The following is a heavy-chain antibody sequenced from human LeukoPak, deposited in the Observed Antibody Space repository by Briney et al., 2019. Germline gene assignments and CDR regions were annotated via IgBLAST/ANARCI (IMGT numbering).Heavy chain of an antibody. D-gene: IGHD2-15*01. Sequence: PGRSLRLSCAASGFTFSSYAMHWVRQAPGKGLEWVAVISYDGSNKYYADSVKGRFTISRDNSKDTLYLQMNSLRAEDTAVYYCARTYCIGSSCPGVFEYWGQGTLVTVSS. J-gene: IGHJ4*02. CDR1: GFTFSSYA. V-gene: IGHV3-30*04. CDR2: ISYDGSNK. CDR3: ARTYCIGSSCPGVFEY.